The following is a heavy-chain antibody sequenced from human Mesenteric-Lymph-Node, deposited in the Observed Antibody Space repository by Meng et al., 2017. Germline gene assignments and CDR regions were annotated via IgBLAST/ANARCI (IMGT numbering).Heavy chain of an antibody. CDR2: IDYSGST. CDR1: GGSISSYY. D-gene: IGHD2-2*01. CDR3: ARLPTSAAAIRETFDY. J-gene: IGHJ4*02. Sequence: SETLSLTCTVSGGSISSYYWSWLRQPPGNGLGGSGYIDYSGSTNYNPSLKSRVTISVDTPKNQFSLQLSSVTAADTAVYDCARLPTSAAAIRETFDYWGQGTLVTVSS. V-gene: IGHV4-59*12.